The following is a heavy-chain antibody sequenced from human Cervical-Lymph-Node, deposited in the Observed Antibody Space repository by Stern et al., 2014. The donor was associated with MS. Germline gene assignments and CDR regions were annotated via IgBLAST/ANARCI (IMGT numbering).Heavy chain of an antibody. CDR1: GGSISSGGYY. D-gene: IGHD2-2*01. Sequence: QLQLQESGPGLVKPSQTLSLTCTVSGGSISSGGYYWSWIRQHPGKGLEWIGYIYYGGITNSNPSLEGRVTISADTSKKQVSLRLNSVTAADTAVYYCARLVEECSGTNCYYWFDPWGRGTLVTVSS. V-gene: IGHV4-31*03. CDR2: IYYGGIT. J-gene: IGHJ5*02. CDR3: ARLVEECSGTNCYYWFDP.